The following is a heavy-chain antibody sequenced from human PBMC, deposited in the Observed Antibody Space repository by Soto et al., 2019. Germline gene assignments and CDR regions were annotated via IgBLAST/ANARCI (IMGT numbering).Heavy chain of an antibody. J-gene: IGHJ6*02. CDR1: GYTFTGYY. D-gene: IGHD1-26*01. V-gene: IGHV1-2*02. Sequence: QVQLVQSGAEVKKPGASVKVSCKASGYTFTGYYMHWVRQAPGQGLEWMGWINPNSGGTNYAQKFQGRVTMTRDTSISTAYMELSRLRSDDTAVYYCARRVLVGATGHYYYYYGMDVWGQGTTVTVSS. CDR3: ARRVLVGATGHYYYYYGMDV. CDR2: INPNSGGT.